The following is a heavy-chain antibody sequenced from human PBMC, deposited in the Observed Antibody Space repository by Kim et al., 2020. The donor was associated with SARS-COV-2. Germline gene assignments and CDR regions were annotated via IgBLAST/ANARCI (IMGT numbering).Heavy chain of an antibody. D-gene: IGHD3-10*01. CDR1: GFTFSSCA. Sequence: GGSLRLSCAASGFTFSSCAMHWVRQAPGKGLEWVAVISYDGSNKNYADSVKGRFTISRDNSKNTLYLQMYSLRGEDTALYYCARGPWSRLRGVTYSYYGMDVWGPGTTVTVSS. CDR3: ARGPWSRLRGVTYSYYGMDV. CDR2: ISYDGSNK. V-gene: IGHV3-30-3*01. J-gene: IGHJ6*02.